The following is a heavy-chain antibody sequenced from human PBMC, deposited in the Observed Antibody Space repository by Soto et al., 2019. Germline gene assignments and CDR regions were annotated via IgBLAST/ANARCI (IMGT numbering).Heavy chain of an antibody. J-gene: IGHJ4*02. CDR2: IYYSGST. CDR1: GGSISSYY. CDR3: ARLRGKQWLVWDY. D-gene: IGHD6-19*01. V-gene: IGHV4-59*08. Sequence: QVQLQESGPGLVKPSETLSLTCTVSGGSISSYYWSWIRQPPGKGLEWIGYIYYSGSTNYNPSLKSRVTISVDTSKNQFSLKLSSVTAADTAVYYCARLRGKQWLVWDYWGQGTLVTVSS.